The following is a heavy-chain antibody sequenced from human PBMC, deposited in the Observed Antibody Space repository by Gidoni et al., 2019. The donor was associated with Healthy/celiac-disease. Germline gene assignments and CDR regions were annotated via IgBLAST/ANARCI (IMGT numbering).Heavy chain of an antibody. V-gene: IGHV3-53*02. D-gene: IGHD6-13*01. CDR3: ARDQPIAAAGTGYYYYYYGMDV. CDR2: IYCGGST. Sequence: EVQLVETGGGVIQPGGSLRLSCAASGFTVSSKYMGWVRQAPGKGLEGVSVIYCGGSTYYADSVKGRFTISIDNSKNTLYLQMNSLRAEDTAVYDCARDQPIAAAGTGYYYYYYGMDVWGQGTTVTVSS. CDR1: GFTVSSKY. J-gene: IGHJ6*02.